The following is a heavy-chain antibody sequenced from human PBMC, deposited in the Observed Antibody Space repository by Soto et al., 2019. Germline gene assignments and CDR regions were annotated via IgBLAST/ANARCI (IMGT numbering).Heavy chain of an antibody. Sequence: GASVKVSCKASGGTFSSYAISWVRQAPGQGLEWMGGIIPIFGTANYAQKFQGRVTITADESTSTAYMELSSLRSEDTAVYYCARDLKGIFGVVINLDYYYYGMDVWGQGTTVTVSS. CDR2: IIPIFGTA. V-gene: IGHV1-69*13. J-gene: IGHJ6*02. D-gene: IGHD3-3*01. CDR3: ARDLKGIFGVVINLDYYYYGMDV. CDR1: GGTFSSYA.